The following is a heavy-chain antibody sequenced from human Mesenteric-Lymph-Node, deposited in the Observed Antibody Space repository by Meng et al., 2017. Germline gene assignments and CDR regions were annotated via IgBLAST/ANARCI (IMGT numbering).Heavy chain of an antibody. J-gene: IGHJ4*02. CDR2: IDTSGTT. D-gene: IGHD1-26*01. V-gene: IGHV4-61*02. Sequence: LRLSCTVSGASISSGSSHWNWIRQPAGKGLEWIGRIDTSGTTYFNPSLKSRVSVSVDTSKNQLSLKLSSVTAADTAVYYCARDIREVGATYYLDYWGQGTLVTVSS. CDR1: GASISSGSSH. CDR3: ARDIREVGATYYLDY.